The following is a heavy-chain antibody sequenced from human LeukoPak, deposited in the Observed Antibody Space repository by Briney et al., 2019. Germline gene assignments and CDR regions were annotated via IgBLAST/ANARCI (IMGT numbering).Heavy chain of an antibody. CDR1: GGSISSSSYY. D-gene: IGHD6-19*01. CDR2: IYYSGST. J-gene: IGHJ5*02. CDR3: ARESPVAGNEYNWFDP. V-gene: IGHV4-39*02. Sequence: SETLSLTCTVSGGSISSSSYYWGWIRQPPGKGLEWIGSIYYSGSTYYNPSLKSRVTISVDTSKNQFSLKLSSVTAADTAVYYCARESPVAGNEYNWFDPWGQGTLVTVSS.